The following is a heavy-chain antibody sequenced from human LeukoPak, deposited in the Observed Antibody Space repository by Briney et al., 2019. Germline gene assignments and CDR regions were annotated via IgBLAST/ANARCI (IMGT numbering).Heavy chain of an antibody. Sequence: PSETLSLTCTVSDGSISSYYWSWIRQPPGKGLEWIGYTHYTGSTNFNPPLKSRVTMSVDTSKNQFSLKLSSVTAADTAVYYCAGRGAASGTINYWGQGTLVTVSS. CDR3: AGRGAASGTINY. CDR1: DGSISSYY. D-gene: IGHD6-13*01. V-gene: IGHV4-59*01. CDR2: THYTGST. J-gene: IGHJ4*02.